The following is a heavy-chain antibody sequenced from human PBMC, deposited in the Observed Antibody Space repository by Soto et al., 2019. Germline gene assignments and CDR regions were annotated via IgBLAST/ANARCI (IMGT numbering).Heavy chain of an antibody. Sequence: EVQLLESGGGLVQPGGSLRLSCAASGFTFSSYAMRWVRQAPGKGLEWVSAISGSGGSTYYADSGKGRFTISRDNSKNTLYLQMNSLRAEDTAVYYCASRGSGSYYDYWGQGTLVTVSS. J-gene: IGHJ4*02. D-gene: IGHD1-26*01. V-gene: IGHV3-23*01. CDR3: ASRGSGSYYDY. CDR2: ISGSGGST. CDR1: GFTFSSYA.